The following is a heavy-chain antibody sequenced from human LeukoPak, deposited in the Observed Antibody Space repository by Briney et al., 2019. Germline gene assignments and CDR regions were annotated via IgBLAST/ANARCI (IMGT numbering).Heavy chain of an antibody. CDR3: ARAHCTGGNCYNFDY. V-gene: IGHV3-74*01. CDR2: INSDGSRT. CDR1: GFIFSNYW. Sequence: GGSLRLSCVTSGFIFSNYWMHWVRQAPGKGLVWVSRINSDGSRTDYADSVKGRFTISRDNAKNSLYLQMNSLGAEDTAVYFCARAHCTGGNCYNFDYWGQGTLVTVSS. J-gene: IGHJ4*02. D-gene: IGHD2-15*01.